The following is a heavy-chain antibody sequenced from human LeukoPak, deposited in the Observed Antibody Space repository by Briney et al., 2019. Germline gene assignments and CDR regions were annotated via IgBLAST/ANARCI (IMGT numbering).Heavy chain of an antibody. Sequence: GRSLRFSCAASGFTFSSYAMHWVRQAPGKGLEWVAVISYAGSNEYYADSVKGRFTISRDNSKNTLCLQMNSLRAEDTAVYYCTRGDSSGYYYAPPDYWGQGTLVIVSS. CDR3: TRGDSSGYYYAPPDY. D-gene: IGHD3-22*01. J-gene: IGHJ4*02. CDR2: ISYAGSNE. V-gene: IGHV3-30*04. CDR1: GFTFSSYA.